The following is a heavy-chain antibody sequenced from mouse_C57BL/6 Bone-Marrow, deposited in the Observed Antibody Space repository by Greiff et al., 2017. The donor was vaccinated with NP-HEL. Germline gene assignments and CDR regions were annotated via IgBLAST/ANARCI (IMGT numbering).Heavy chain of an antibody. D-gene: IGHD1-1*01. CDR1: GYTFTSYT. J-gene: IGHJ2*01. CDR3: ARMTTVVATDY. Sequence: VQLVESGAELARPGASVKMSCKASGYTFTSYTMHWVKQRPGQGLEWIGYINPSSGYTKYNQKFKDKATLTADKSSSTAYMQLSSLTSEDSAVYYCARMTTVVATDYWGQGTTLTVSS. CDR2: INPSSGYT. V-gene: IGHV1-4*01.